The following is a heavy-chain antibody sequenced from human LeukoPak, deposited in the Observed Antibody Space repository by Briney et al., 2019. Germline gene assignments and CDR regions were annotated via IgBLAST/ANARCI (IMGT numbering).Heavy chain of an antibody. CDR1: GDTFTNYY. CDR3: SSGGLRYFSRFDP. Sequence: GASVKVSCKASGDTFTNYYMHWVRQAPGQGLEWMGIITPTGGSTSYAQKFQGRVTMTRDMSTSTVYMALSSLRTQHTAVYYCSSGGLRYFSRFDPWGQGTLVTVSS. J-gene: IGHJ5*02. V-gene: IGHV1-46*01. D-gene: IGHD3-9*01. CDR2: ITPTGGST.